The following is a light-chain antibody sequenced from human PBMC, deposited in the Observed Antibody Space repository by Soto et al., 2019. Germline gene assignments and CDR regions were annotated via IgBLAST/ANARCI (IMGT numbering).Light chain of an antibody. CDR2: GAS. J-gene: IGKJ2*01. V-gene: IGKV3-20*01. CDR1: QSVTSRY. CDR3: QQDNNSPEYT. Sequence: EIVLTQSPGTLSLSPGERATLSCKASQSVTSRYLAWYQQKPGQAPRLRIYGASSRATGIPDRFSGSGSGTDVTLTISRLEREDCAVYFCQQDNNSPEYTFGQGTRLEIK.